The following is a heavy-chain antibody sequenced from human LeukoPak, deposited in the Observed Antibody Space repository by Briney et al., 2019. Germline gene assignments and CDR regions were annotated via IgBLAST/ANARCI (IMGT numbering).Heavy chain of an antibody. J-gene: IGHJ4*02. CDR2: IKEDGTEK. D-gene: IGHD5/OR15-5a*01. Sequence: GGSLRLSCAASAFSFRSYWMSWVRQAPGKGLEWAANIKEDGTEKYYVDSVKGRFTISRDNAKNSLYLQMNSLRAEDTAVYYCARNPLRELYIDYWGQGTLVTVSS. CDR1: AFSFRSYW. V-gene: IGHV3-7*01. CDR3: ARNPLRELYIDY.